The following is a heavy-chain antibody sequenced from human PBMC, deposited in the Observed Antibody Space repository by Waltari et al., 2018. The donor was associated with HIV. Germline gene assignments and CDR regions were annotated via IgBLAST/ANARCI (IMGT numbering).Heavy chain of an antibody. CDR1: GGSISSHY. CDR3: ARDFPFSHYYGSGSYFGSDY. Sequence: QVQLQESGPGLVKPSETLLLTCTASGGSISSHYWSWIRPPPGKGLECIGYIYDSGSTNYNPSLKSRVTIAVDTSKKQISLKLSSVTAADTAVYYCARDFPFSHYYGSGSYFGSDYWGQGTQVTVSS. CDR2: IYDSGST. D-gene: IGHD3-10*01. J-gene: IGHJ4*02. V-gene: IGHV4-59*11.